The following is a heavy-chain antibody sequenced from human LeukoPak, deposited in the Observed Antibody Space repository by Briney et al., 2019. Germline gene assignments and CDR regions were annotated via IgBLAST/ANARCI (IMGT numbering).Heavy chain of an antibody. CDR3: VKSSGGYSGWFDP. D-gene: IGHD1-26*01. J-gene: IGHJ5*02. CDR2: IRWNSGSI. V-gene: IGHV3-9*03. CDR1: GFTFDDYA. Sequence: GGSLRLSCAASGFTFDDYAMHWVRQAPGKGLEWVSGIRWNSGSIGYADSVKGRFTISRDNARNTLYLQMNGLRAEDMALYYCVKSSGGYSGWFDPWGQGTLVTVSS.